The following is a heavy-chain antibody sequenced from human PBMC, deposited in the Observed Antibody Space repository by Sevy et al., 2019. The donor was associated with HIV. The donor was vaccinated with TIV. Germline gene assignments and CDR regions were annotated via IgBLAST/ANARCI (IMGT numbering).Heavy chain of an antibody. V-gene: IGHV4-34*01. CDR1: GGSFSGYY. D-gene: IGHD1-26*01. Sequence: SETLSLTCAVYGGSFSGYYWSWIRQPPGKGLEWNGEINHSGSTNYNPSLKSRVTISVDTSKNQFSLKLSSVTAADTAVYYCARGRRKVVKYYYYGMDVWGQGTTVTVSS. J-gene: IGHJ6*02. CDR2: INHSGST. CDR3: ARGRRKVVKYYYYGMDV.